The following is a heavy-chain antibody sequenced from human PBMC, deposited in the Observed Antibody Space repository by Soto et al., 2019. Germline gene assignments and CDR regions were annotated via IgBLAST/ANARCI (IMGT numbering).Heavy chain of an antibody. CDR1: GGSISSGNYY. J-gene: IGHJ4*02. D-gene: IGHD4-17*01. V-gene: IGHV4-30-4*01. Sequence: QVQLQESGPGLVKPSQTLSLTCTVSGGSISSGNYYWSWIRQPQGKGLEWIGFISYSGTTHYSASLRSRVSISVDTSKNQFSLDLSSVTAADTAVYYCATMGTPVTGLYYFDYWGQGTLVTVSS. CDR2: ISYSGTT. CDR3: ATMGTPVTGLYYFDY.